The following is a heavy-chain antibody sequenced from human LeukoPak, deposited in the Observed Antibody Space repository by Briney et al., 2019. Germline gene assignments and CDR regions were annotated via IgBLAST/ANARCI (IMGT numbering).Heavy chain of an antibody. J-gene: IGHJ3*01. CDR3: ARVVYTVYGGAFDV. V-gene: IGHV4-39*07. CDR1: GGSISSGGYY. CDR2: IYYSGST. D-gene: IGHD5/OR15-5a*01. Sequence: PSETLSLTCTVSGGSISSGGYYWGWIRQPPGKGLEWIGSIYYSGSTYYNPSLKSRVTISVDTSKNQSSLNLFSATAADTAVYSCARVVYTVYGGAFDVWGQGTVVTVSS.